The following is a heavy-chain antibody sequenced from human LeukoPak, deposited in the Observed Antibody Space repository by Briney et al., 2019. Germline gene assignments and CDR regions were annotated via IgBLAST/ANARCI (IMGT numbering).Heavy chain of an antibody. D-gene: IGHD2-2*01. V-gene: IGHV3-33*08. J-gene: IGHJ4*02. CDR2: IWYGGSNK. CDR3: ACSSTSCAQY. Sequence: GRSLRLSCAASGFTFSSYGMHWVRQAPGKGLEWVAVIWYGGSNKYYADSVKGRFTISRDNSKNTLYLQMNSLRAEDTAVYYCACSSTSCAQYWGQGTLVTVSS. CDR1: GFTFSSYG.